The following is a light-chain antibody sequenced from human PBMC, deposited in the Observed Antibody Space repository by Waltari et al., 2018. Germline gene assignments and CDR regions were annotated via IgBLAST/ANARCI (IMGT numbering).Light chain of an antibody. V-gene: IGLV3-25*03. J-gene: IGLJ3*02. CDR2: KDS. Sequence: SYELTQPPSVSVSPGQTARITCSGDALPKQYAYWYQQKPGQAPVLVIYKDSERPSGIPERFSGSSSGTTDTLTISGVQAEDEADYYCQSADSSGTSWVFGGGTKLTVL. CDR3: QSADSSGTSWV. CDR1: ALPKQY.